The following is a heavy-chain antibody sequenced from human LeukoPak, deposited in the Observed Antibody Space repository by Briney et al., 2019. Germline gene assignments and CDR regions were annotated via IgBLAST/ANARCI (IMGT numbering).Heavy chain of an antibody. Sequence: SETLSLTCSVYSGSFSGYYWSWIRQPPGKGLEWIGEINHSVGTNYNPSLKSRVTMSLDTSKNQFSLKLSSVTAADTAVYYCARGYYYDSSGYYPNHAFDIWGQGTMVTVSS. J-gene: IGHJ3*02. CDR1: SGSFSGYY. CDR2: INHSVGT. D-gene: IGHD3-22*01. V-gene: IGHV4-34*01. CDR3: ARGYYYDSSGYYPNHAFDI.